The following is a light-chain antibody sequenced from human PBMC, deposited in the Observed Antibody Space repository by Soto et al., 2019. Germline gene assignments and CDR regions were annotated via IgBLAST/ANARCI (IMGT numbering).Light chain of an antibody. J-gene: IGLJ2*01. Sequence: QSVLTQPASVSGSPGQSITISCTGTSSDVGGYNYVSWYQQHPGKAPKLMIYDVSNRPSGVSNRFSGSKSGNTASLTISGLQAEDEADYYCSSYTSSSTPLSVVFGGGTKLTVL. CDR3: SSYTSSSTPLSVV. CDR2: DVS. V-gene: IGLV2-14*01. CDR1: SSDVGGYNY.